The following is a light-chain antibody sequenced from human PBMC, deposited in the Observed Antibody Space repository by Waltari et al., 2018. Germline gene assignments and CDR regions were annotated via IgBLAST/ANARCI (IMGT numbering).Light chain of an antibody. CDR2: DDS. V-gene: IGLV3-21*02. CDR3: QVWDRSSDQYV. CDR1: NIGSKS. J-gene: IGLJ1*01. Sequence: SYVLTQPPSVSVAPGQTARISCGGNNIGSKSVHWYLPKAGQAPVLVGYDDSDRPSGIRERFSGSNSGNTATLTISSVDAGDEADYYCQVWDRSSDQYVFGSGTQVIVL.